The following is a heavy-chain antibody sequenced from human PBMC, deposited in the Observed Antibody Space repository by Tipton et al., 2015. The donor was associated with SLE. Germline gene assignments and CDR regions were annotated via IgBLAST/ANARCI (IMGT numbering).Heavy chain of an antibody. J-gene: IGHJ4*02. CDR3: ARGTGYSSSWYNY. Sequence: TLSLTCTVSGGSISGYYWSWIRQPPGKGLEWIGEINHSGSTNYNPSLKSRVTISVDTSKNQFSLKLSSVTAADTAVYYCARGTGYSSSWYNYWGQGTLVTVSS. D-gene: IGHD6-13*01. CDR1: GGSISGYY. CDR2: INHSGST. V-gene: IGHV4-34*01.